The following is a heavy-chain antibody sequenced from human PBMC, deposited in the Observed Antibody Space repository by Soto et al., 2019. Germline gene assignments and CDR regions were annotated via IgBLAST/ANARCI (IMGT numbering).Heavy chain of an antibody. V-gene: IGHV3-21*01. CDR2: ISSSSSYI. CDR3: AREDLVVPAAIGVY. Sequence: GGSLRLSCAASGFTFSSYSMNWVRQAPGKGLEWVSSISSSSSYIYYADSVKGRFTISRDNAKNSLYLQMNSLRAEDTAVYYCAREDLVVPAAIGVYWGQGTLVTVSS. J-gene: IGHJ4*02. CDR1: GFTFSSYS. D-gene: IGHD2-2*01.